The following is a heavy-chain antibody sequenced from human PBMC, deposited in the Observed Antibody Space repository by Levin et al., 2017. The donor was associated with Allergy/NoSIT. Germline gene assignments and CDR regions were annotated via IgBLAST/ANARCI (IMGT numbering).Heavy chain of an antibody. J-gene: IGHJ6*01. CDR2: IGWNSDTV. D-gene: IGHD5-24*01. V-gene: IGHV3-9*01. Sequence: SLKISCVASGFTFRDYAMHWVRQTPGKGLEWVSGIGWNSDTVDYADSVRGRFTISRDNAKNSLYLQMNSLRPEDTALYFCAKDIRDGLYYFYGMDVWGLGITVTVSS. CDR1: GFTFRDYA. CDR3: AKDIRDGLYYFYGMDV.